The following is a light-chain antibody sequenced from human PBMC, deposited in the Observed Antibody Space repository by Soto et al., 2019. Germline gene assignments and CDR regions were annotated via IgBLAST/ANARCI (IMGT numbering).Light chain of an antibody. CDR3: LSYTGSSTFWV. J-gene: IGLJ3*02. CDR2: DVT. V-gene: IGLV2-14*03. Sequence: QSALTQPASVSGSPGQSITISSAGSSSDIGAYNYVSWYQHHPGKAPKLMIYDVTNRPSGVSDRFSGSESGNTASLTISGLQAEDEADYYCLSYTGSSTFWVFGGGTKLTVL. CDR1: SSDIGAYNY.